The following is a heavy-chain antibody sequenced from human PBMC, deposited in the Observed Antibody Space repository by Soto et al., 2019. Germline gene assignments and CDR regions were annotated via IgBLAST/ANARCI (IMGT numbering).Heavy chain of an antibody. Sequence: GASVKVSCKASGVTFSSYAISWVRQAPGQGLEWMGGIIPIFGTANYAQKFQGRVTITADKSTSTAYMELSSLRSEDTAVYYCARELTDTAMAQRVDYYYYYGMDVWGQGTTVTVSS. V-gene: IGHV1-69*06. D-gene: IGHD5-18*01. CDR3: ARELTDTAMAQRVDYYYYYGMDV. CDR2: IIPIFGTA. J-gene: IGHJ6*02. CDR1: GVTFSSYA.